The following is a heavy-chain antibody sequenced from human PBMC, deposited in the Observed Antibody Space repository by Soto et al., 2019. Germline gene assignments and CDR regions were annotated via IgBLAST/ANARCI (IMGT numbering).Heavy chain of an antibody. J-gene: IGHJ6*03. V-gene: IGHV4-39*01. D-gene: IGHD3-9*01. CDR3: ARHRPAASRYAYYHYMDV. Sequence: TLSLTCTVYGGSVSSAGYFWGWIRQPPGKGLEWLGSVYFSGDSYYNPSLKSRVAMSVDTSKSQFSLNLTSATAADTAVYYCARHRPAASRYAYYHYMDVWGKGTTVTVSS. CDR2: VYFSGDS. CDR1: GGSVSSAGYF.